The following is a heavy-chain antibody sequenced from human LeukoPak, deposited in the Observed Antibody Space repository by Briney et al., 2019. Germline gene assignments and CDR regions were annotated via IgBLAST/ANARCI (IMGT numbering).Heavy chain of an antibody. Sequence: SETLSLTCTVSGGSISSYYWSWIRQPPGKGLEWIGYIYYSGSTNYNPSLKSRVTISVDTSKNQFSLKLSSVTAADTAVYYCASHGVYGSGSYYTFDYWGQGTLVTVSS. CDR2: IYYSGST. CDR1: GGSISSYY. CDR3: ASHGVYGSGSYYTFDY. V-gene: IGHV4-59*08. D-gene: IGHD3-10*01. J-gene: IGHJ4*02.